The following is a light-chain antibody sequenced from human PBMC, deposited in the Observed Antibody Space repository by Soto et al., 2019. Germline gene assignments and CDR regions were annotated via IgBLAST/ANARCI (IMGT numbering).Light chain of an antibody. J-gene: IGLJ2*01. CDR2: EVS. CDR3: SLYVGNNNLV. Sequence: QSALTQPPSASGSPGQSVTVSCTGTNSDIGDYNYVSWYQQHPGKAPKLMIYEVSKRPSGVPDRFSGSKSGNTASLTVSGLQADDDADYYCSLYVGNNNLVFGGGTKLTVL. CDR1: NSDIGDYNY. V-gene: IGLV2-8*01.